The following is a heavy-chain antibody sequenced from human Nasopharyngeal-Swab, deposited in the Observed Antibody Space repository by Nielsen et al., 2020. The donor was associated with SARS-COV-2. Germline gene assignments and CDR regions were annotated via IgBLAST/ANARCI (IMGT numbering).Heavy chain of an antibody. J-gene: IGHJ4*02. CDR3: AKGLEMATADY. CDR1: GFTFSSYG. Sequence: GGSLRLSYAASGFTFSSYGMHWVRQAPGKGLEWVAVISYDGSNKYCADSVKGRFTISRDNSKNTLYLQMNSLRAEDTAVYYCAKGLEMATADYWGQGTLVTVSS. D-gene: IGHD5-24*01. CDR2: ISYDGSNK. V-gene: IGHV3-30*18.